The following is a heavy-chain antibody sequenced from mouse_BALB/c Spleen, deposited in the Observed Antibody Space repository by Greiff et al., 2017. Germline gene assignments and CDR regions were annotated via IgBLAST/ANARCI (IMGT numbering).Heavy chain of an antibody. CDR3: ARAYYRYEDWYFDV. CDR2: IWAGGST. Sequence: VQGVESGPGLVAPSQSLSITCTVSGFSLTSYGVHWVRQPPGKGLEWLGVIWAGGSTNYNSALMSRLSISKDNSKSQVFLKMNSLQTDDTAMYYCARAYYRYEDWYFDVWGAGTTVTVSS. V-gene: IGHV2-9*02. D-gene: IGHD2-14*01. J-gene: IGHJ1*01. CDR1: GFSLTSYG.